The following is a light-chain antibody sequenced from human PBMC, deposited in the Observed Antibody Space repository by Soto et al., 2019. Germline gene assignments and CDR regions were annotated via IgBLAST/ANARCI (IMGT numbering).Light chain of an antibody. CDR3: ETWDSNTHV. CDR1: SGHSSYI. J-gene: IGLJ1*01. V-gene: IGLV4-60*03. Sequence: QLVLTQSSSASASLGSSVKLTCTLSSGHSSYIIAWHQQQPGKAPRYLMKLEGSGTYNKGSGIPDRFSGSSSGADRYLTISNLQSEDEADYYCETWDSNTHVFGTGTNLTVL. CDR2: LEGSGTY.